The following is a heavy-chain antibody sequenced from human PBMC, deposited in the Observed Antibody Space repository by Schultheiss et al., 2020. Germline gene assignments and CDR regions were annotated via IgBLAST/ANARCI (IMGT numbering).Heavy chain of an antibody. D-gene: IGHD6-6*01. J-gene: IGHJ6*03. CDR1: GLTFSSFA. Sequence: GGSLRLSCAASGLTFSSFAMHWVRQAPGKGLEWVSAISGSGGSTYYADSVKGRFTISRDNSKNTLYLQMNSLRAEDTAVYYCAKDRIAARRDYYYYMDVWGKGTTVTVSS. CDR3: AKDRIAARRDYYYYMDV. V-gene: IGHV3-23*01. CDR2: ISGSGGST.